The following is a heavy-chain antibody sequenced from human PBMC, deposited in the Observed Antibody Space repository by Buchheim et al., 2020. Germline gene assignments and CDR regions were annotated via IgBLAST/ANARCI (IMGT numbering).Heavy chain of an antibody. Sequence: EVQLVQSGAEVKKPGESLRISCKASGYSFINYWIIWVRQMPGKGLEWMGRIDPSDSYTSYSPSFQDHVTISTDKSISTAYLQWNSLKASDTAVYYCARHVRGYSYSPNSDYWGQGTL. CDR3: ARHVRGYSYSPNSDY. J-gene: IGHJ4*02. V-gene: IGHV5-10-1*01. CDR1: GYSFINYW. D-gene: IGHD5-18*01. CDR2: IDPSDSYT.